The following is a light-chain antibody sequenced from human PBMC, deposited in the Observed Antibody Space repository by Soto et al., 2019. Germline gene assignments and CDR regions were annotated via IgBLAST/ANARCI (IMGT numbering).Light chain of an antibody. CDR3: QRYNNYAGA. J-gene: IGKJ1*01. CDR2: DAS. V-gene: IGKV1-5*01. Sequence: DIPVTQSPSTLSASVGDRVTITCRASQSISSWLAWYQQKPGKAPKLLIYDASNLETGVPSRFSGSGSGTEFTLTINSLQPDDFATYYCQRYNNYAGAFGQGTKVEV. CDR1: QSISSW.